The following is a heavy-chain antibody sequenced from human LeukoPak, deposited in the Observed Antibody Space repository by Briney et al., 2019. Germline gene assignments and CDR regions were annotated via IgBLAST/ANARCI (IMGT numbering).Heavy chain of an antibody. CDR2: IYYSGNT. Sequence: SETLSLTCTVSGGSISSYYWSWIRQPPGKGLEWIGYIYYSGNTNYNPSLKSRVTISVDTSKNQFSLKLSSVTAADTAVYYCARGRGLLWFGERIYYMDVWGKGTTVTVSS. J-gene: IGHJ6*03. D-gene: IGHD3-10*01. V-gene: IGHV4-59*12. CDR1: GGSISSYY. CDR3: ARGRGLLWFGERIYYMDV.